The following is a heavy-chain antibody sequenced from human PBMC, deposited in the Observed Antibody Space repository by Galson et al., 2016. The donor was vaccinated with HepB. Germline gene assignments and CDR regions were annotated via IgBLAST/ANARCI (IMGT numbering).Heavy chain of an antibody. J-gene: IGHJ4*02. D-gene: IGHD4-17*01. V-gene: IGHV3-7*03. CDR3: ARYGDYVGVYS. CDR1: GFTFSSYA. CDR2: IKQDGSEK. Sequence: SLRLSCAASGFTFSSYAMSWVRQAPGKGLEWVANIKQDGSEKYYMDSVKGRFTISRDNAKNSLYLQMNSLRAEDTALYYCARYGDYVGVYSWGQGTLVTVSS.